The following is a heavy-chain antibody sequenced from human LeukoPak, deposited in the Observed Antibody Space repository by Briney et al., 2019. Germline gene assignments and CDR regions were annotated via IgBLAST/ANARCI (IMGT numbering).Heavy chain of an antibody. D-gene: IGHD2-15*01. V-gene: IGHV3-23*01. CDR2: ISGSGGST. CDR3: AKPAGEVVTPYDAFDI. CDR1: GFTFSSYA. J-gene: IGHJ3*02. Sequence: GGSLRLSCAASGFTFSSYAMSWVRQAPGKGLEWVSAISGSGGSTYYADSVKGRFTISRDNSKNTLYLQMNSLRAEDTAVYYCAKPAGEVVTPYDAFDIWGQGTMVTVSS.